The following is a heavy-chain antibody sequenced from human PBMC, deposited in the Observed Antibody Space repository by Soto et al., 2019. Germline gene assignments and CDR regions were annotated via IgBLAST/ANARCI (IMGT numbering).Heavy chain of an antibody. D-gene: IGHD6-13*01. V-gene: IGHV3-49*03. J-gene: IGHJ4*02. Sequence: GGSLRLSCTASGLTFGGHAMGWFRQAPGKGLEWVGFIRTKAYGGTTEYAASVKGRFTISREDSKSIAYLQMDSLKTEDTAVYYCAAEEGGSSEYWGQGTLVTVSS. CDR3: AAEEGGSSEY. CDR1: GLTFGGHA. CDR2: IRTKAYGGTT.